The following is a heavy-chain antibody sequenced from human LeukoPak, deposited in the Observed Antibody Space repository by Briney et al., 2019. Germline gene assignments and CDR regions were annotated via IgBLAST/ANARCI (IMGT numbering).Heavy chain of an antibody. J-gene: IGHJ5*02. CDR3: AKDWHILTGRNCFDP. CDR2: VTSYNGDT. D-gene: IGHD3-9*01. V-gene: IGHV1-18*04. Sequence: ASVKVSCKASGCTFTSYYMHWVRQAPGQGLEWMGWVTSYNGDTNYAQKFQGRVTMSTDTSTSTAYMELRSLRFDDTAIYYCAKDWHILTGRNCFDPWGQGTLVTVSS. CDR1: GCTFTSYY.